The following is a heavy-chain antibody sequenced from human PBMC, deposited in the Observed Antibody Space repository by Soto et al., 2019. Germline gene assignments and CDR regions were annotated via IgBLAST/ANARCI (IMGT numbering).Heavy chain of an antibody. CDR2: LSSSGSDT. CDR3: ARVEYTSGYYFVYYFDY. D-gene: IGHD3-22*01. CDR1: GFTFSDYY. V-gene: IGHV3-11*05. J-gene: IGHJ4*02. Sequence: PGGSLRLSCAASGFTFSDYYMSWIRQAPGKGLEWVSYLSSSGSDTNYADSVKGRFTISRDSAKNSLYLQMNSLRAEDSAVYYCARVEYTSGYYFVYYFDYWGQGTLVTVSS.